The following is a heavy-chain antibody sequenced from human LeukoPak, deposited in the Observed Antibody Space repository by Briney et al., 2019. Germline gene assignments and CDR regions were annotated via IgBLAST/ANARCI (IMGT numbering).Heavy chain of an antibody. Sequence: PGGSLRLSCAASGFIVSNNFMSWVRQAPGKGLEWVSVIYTGGNTYYADSVKGRFTISRDNSKNTLYLQMNSLRAEDTAVYYCAKDPDCSSTSCYTRGYYFDYWGQGTLVTVSS. V-gene: IGHV3-53*05. D-gene: IGHD2-2*02. J-gene: IGHJ4*02. CDR1: GFIVSNNF. CDR2: IYTGGNT. CDR3: AKDPDCSSTSCYTRGYYFDY.